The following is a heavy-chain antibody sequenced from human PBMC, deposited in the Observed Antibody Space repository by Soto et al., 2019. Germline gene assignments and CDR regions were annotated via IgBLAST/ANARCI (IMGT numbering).Heavy chain of an antibody. J-gene: IGHJ6*02. CDR2: IIPIFGTA. V-gene: IGHV1-69*13. CDR3: ALTRGTITSVRGVYYYYGMDV. D-gene: IGHD3-10*01. CDR1: GGTFSSYA. Sequence: GASVKVSCKASGGTFSSYAISWVRQAPGQGLEWMGGIIPIFGTANYAQKFQGRVTITADESTSTAYMELSSLRSEDTAVYYCALTRGTITSVRGVYYYYGMDVWGQGTSVTVSS.